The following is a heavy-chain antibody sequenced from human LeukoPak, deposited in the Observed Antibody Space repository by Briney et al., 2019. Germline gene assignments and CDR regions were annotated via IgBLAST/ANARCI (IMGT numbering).Heavy chain of an antibody. CDR1: GGSISSYY. D-gene: IGHD5-24*01. Sequence: PSETLSLTCTVSGGSISSYYWSWIRQPPGKGLEWIGYIYYSGSTNYNPSLKSRVTISVDTSKNQFSLKLSSVTAADTAVYYCARGNRDGYNSVGPVFDYWGQGTLVTVSS. J-gene: IGHJ4*02. CDR3: ARGNRDGYNSVGPVFDY. V-gene: IGHV4-59*01. CDR2: IYYSGST.